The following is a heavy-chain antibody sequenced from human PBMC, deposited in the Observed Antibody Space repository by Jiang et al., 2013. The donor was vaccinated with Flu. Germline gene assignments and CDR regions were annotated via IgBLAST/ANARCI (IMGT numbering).Heavy chain of an antibody. CDR3: ARSPGPAGDPYGMDV. CDR1: GYTFTSYD. V-gene: IGHV1-46*01. CDR2: INPTGGST. Sequence: SGAEVKKPGASVKVSCKASGYTFTSYDINWVRQAPGQGLEWMGIINPTGGSTSYAQKFQGRVTMTRDKSTSTVYMDLSSLRSDDTAVYYCARSPGPAGDPYGMDVWGQGTTVTVSS. D-gene: IGHD2-2*01. J-gene: IGHJ6*02.